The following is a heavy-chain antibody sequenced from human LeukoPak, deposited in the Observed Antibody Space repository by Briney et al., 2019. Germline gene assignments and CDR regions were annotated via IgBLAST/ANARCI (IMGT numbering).Heavy chain of an antibody. CDR3: ARALGYCSSTSCYANYYYGMDV. Sequence: PGGSLRLSCAASGFTFSSYAMHWVRQAPGKGLEWVAVISYDGSNKYYADSVKGRFTISRDNSKNTLYLQMNSLRAEDTAVYYCARALGYCSSTSCYANYYYGMDVWGQGTTVTVSS. J-gene: IGHJ6*02. CDR1: GFTFSSYA. CDR2: ISYDGSNK. V-gene: IGHV3-30*04. D-gene: IGHD2-2*01.